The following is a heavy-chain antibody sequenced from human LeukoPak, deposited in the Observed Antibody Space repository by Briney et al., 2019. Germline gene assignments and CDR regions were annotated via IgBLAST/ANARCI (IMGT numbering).Heavy chain of an antibody. J-gene: IGHJ5*02. CDR2: IYYSGSA. Sequence: SETLSLTCTVSGGSISSYYWSWIRQPPGKGLEWIGYIYYSGSANYNPSLKSRVTISVDTSKNQFSLKLSSVTAADTAVYYCARALLRPWFDPWGQGTLVTVSS. D-gene: IGHD4-17*01. CDR3: ARALLRPWFDP. CDR1: GGSISSYY. V-gene: IGHV4-59*01.